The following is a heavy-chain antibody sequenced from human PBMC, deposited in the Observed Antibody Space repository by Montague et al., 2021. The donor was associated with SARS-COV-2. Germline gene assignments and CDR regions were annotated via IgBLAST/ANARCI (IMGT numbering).Heavy chain of an antibody. CDR1: GGSLSGYY. J-gene: IGHJ6*02. CDR3: ASGIYPSGSYYNRYYYGLNI. D-gene: IGHD3-10*01. V-gene: IGHV4-34*01. CDR2: INHSANT. Sequence: SETLSLTCAVYGGSLSGYYWSWIRQPPEKGLEWIGEINHSANTKYNPSLKSPVTISIDTSENQFSPKMTSVTAADTATYYCASGIYPSGSYYNRYYYGLNIWGPGTTVIVSS.